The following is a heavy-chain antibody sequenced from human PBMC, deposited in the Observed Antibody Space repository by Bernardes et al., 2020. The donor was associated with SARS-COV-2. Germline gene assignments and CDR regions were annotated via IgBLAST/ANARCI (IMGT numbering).Heavy chain of an antibody. CDR2: TYYRSKWYN. CDR1: GDSVSSNSAA. J-gene: IGHJ4*02. D-gene: IGHD3-22*01. CDR3: ARDNLLGEYDSTGYAFDF. V-gene: IGHV6-1*01. Sequence: SQTLSLTCAISGDSVSSNSAAWNWIRQSPSRGLEWLGRTYYRSKWYNDYAVSVKSRITINPDTSKNQFSLKLSSVSAADTAVYYCARDNLLGEYDSTGYAFDFWGQGTLVTVSS.